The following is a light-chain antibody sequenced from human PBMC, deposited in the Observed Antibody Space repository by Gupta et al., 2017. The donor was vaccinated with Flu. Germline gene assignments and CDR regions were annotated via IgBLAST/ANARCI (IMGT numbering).Light chain of an antibody. CDR2: LGS. Sequence: DILMTQSPLSLPVTPGEPASISCSASQRRLYSNGYNYLDWYLQKPGQSPQLLIYLGSNRASGVPDRFSGSGSGTDFTLKISRVEAEDVGIYYCKQALRTPFTFGHGTKVDIK. J-gene: IGKJ3*01. CDR1: QRRLYSNGYNY. V-gene: IGKV2-28*01. CDR3: KQALRTPFT.